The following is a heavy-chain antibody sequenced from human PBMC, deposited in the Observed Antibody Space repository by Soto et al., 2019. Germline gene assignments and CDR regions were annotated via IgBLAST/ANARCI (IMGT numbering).Heavy chain of an antibody. CDR3: ARQDGSGQFEY. CDR2: IDPSDSQP. D-gene: IGHD3-10*01. CDR1: GSTFAGYW. J-gene: IGHJ4*02. V-gene: IGHV5-10-1*04. Sequence: LGESLKISCKGSGSTFAGYWITWVLQKPGKGLEWMGRIDPSDSQPYYSPSLGGQATISADKSIDTSYLHWSSMKPSDSGIYYCARQDGSGQFEYWGQGTRVTVSS.